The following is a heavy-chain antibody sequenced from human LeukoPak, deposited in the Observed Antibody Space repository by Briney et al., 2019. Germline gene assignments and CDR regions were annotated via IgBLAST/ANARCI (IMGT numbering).Heavy chain of an antibody. Sequence: ASVKVSCKASGYTFISYGISWVRQAPGQGLEWMGWISAYNDNTNYAQKLQGRVTMTTDTSTNTAYMELRSLRSDDTAVYYCARHAYCGGDCYWDSSAYFQHWGQGTLVTVSS. J-gene: IGHJ1*01. V-gene: IGHV1-18*01. CDR1: GYTFISYG. D-gene: IGHD2-21*01. CDR2: ISAYNDNT. CDR3: ARHAYCGGDCYWDSSAYFQH.